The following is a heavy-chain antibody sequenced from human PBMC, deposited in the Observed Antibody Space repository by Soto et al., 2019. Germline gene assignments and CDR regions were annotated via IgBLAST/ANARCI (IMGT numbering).Heavy chain of an antibody. D-gene: IGHD2-15*01. CDR3: ARAYCSGGSCYSYAFDI. CDR2: IYYSGST. J-gene: IGHJ3*02. V-gene: IGHV4-59*01. CDR1: GGSISSYY. Sequence: SETLSLTCTVSGGSISSYYWSWIRQPPGRGLEWIGYIYYSGSTNYNPSLKSRVTISVDTSKNQFSLKLSSVTAADTTVYYCARAYCSGGSCYSYAFDIWGQGTMVTVSS.